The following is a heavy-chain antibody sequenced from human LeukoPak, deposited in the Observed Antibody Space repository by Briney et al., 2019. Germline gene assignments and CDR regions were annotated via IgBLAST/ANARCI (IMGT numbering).Heavy chain of an antibody. CDR2: INHSGST. V-gene: IGHV4-34*01. D-gene: IGHD3-9*01. CDR1: GGSFSGYY. CDR3: ARGDWGFPFDY. Sequence: SETLSLTCAVYGGSFSGYYWSWIRQPPGKGLEWIGEINHSGSTNYNPSLKSRVTISVDTSKNQFSLKLSSVTAADTAVYYCARGDWGFPFDYWGQGTLVTVSS. J-gene: IGHJ4*02.